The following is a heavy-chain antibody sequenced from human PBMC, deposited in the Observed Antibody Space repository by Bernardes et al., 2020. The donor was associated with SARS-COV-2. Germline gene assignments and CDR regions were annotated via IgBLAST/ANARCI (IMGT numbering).Heavy chain of an antibody. V-gene: IGHV4-34*01. CDR2: INHSGST. CDR1: GGSFSGYY. D-gene: IGHD2-8*01. CDR3: ARMQNWRYCTNGVCYYYYYYGMDV. Sequence: SETLSLTCAVYGGSFSGYYWSWIRQPPGTGLEWIGEINHSGSTNYNPSLKSRVTISVETSKNQFSLTLSSVTAADTAVYYCARMQNWRYCTNGVCYYYYYYGMDVWGQGTTVTVSS. J-gene: IGHJ6*02.